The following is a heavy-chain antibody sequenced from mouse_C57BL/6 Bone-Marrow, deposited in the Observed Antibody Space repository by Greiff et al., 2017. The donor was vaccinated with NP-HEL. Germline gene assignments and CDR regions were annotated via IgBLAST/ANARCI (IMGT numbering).Heavy chain of an antibody. CDR3: ARRRYYGRDFDY. J-gene: IGHJ2*01. CDR1: GFTFSSYG. Sequence: EVHLVESGGDLVKPGGSLKLSCAASGFTFSSYGMSWVRQTPDKRLEWVATISSGGSYTYYPDSVKGRSTISRDHAKNTLYLQMSSLKSEDTAMYYCARRRYYGRDFDYWGQGTTLTVSS. V-gene: IGHV5-6*01. CDR2: ISSGGSYT. D-gene: IGHD1-1*01.